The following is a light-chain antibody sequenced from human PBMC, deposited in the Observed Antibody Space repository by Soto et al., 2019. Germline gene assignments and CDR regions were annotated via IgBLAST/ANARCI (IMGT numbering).Light chain of an antibody. Sequence: EIVMTQSPATLSVSPGGRATLSCRASQSVSSKLAWYQQKPGQAPRLLIYGASTRATGIPARFSGSGSGTEFTLTISSLQSEDFAVYYCQQYNNWPITFGPGTKVDIK. CDR2: GAS. J-gene: IGKJ3*01. CDR1: QSVSSK. CDR3: QQYNNWPIT. V-gene: IGKV3-15*01.